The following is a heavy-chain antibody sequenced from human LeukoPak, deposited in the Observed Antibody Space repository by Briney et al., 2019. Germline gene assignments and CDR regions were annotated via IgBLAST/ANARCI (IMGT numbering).Heavy chain of an antibody. D-gene: IGHD3-22*01. J-gene: IGHJ4*02. CDR1: GFTFSTYA. CDR3: AKPYYYNTSGYY. V-gene: IGHV3-23*01. Sequence: GGSLRLSCAASGFTFSTYAMTWVRQAPGKGLEWVSAISGSSGNTFYGDSVKGRFTISRDNSKNTLYLQMNSLRAEDTAIYYCAKPYYYNTSGYYWGQGTLVTVSS. CDR2: ISGSSGNT.